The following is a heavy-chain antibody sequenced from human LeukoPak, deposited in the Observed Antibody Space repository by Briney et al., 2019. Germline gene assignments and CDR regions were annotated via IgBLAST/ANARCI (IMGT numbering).Heavy chain of an antibody. D-gene: IGHD3-22*01. Sequence: PGGSLRLSCAASGFTFDDYGMSWVRQAPGKGLEWVSGINWNGGSTGYADSVKGRFTISRDNAKNSLYLQMNSLRAEDTALYYCARGNYDSTYYYYYMDVWGKGTTVTVSS. J-gene: IGHJ6*03. CDR3: ARGNYDSTYYYYYMDV. V-gene: IGHV3-20*04. CDR2: INWNGGST. CDR1: GFTFDDYG.